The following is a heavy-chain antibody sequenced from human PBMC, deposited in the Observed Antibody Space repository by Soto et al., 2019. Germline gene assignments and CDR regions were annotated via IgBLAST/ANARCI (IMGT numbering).Heavy chain of an antibody. Sequence: SQTLSLTCAISGDRVSRNSAAWNWIRPSPSRGLEWLGRTYYRSKWYNDYAVSVKSRITINPDTSKNQFSLQLNSVTPEDTAVYYCARDRPVAAMDHDAFDIWGQGTMVTVSS. J-gene: IGHJ3*02. CDR1: GDRVSRNSAA. CDR3: ARDRPVAAMDHDAFDI. CDR2: TYYRSKWYN. V-gene: IGHV6-1*01. D-gene: IGHD2-15*01.